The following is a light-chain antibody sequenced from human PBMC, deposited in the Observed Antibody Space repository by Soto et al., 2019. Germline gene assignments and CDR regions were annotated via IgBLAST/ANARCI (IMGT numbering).Light chain of an antibody. J-gene: IGKJ5*01. CDR2: AAS. V-gene: IGKV1-39*01. Sequence: DIQMTQSPSSLSASVGARVIITCRASQSVSSDLNWYQQKAGKPPKLLIFAASSLQSGVPSRFSGSGSGTHFTRTISNLQPEDFATYDSNHLYSKRITFGQGTRLAIK. CDR1: QSVSSD. CDR3: NHLYSKRIT.